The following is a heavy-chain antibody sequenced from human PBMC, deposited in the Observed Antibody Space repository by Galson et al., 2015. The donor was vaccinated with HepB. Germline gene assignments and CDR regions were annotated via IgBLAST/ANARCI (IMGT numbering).Heavy chain of an antibody. CDR2: LNQDGTEK. Sequence: SLRLSCAASGFFFSSFWMNWVRQAPGKGLERVASLNQDGTEKYYVDSVEGRFTVSRDNAKNSLSLQMSSLRAEDTAVYYCARDGTAPGIYLDSWGQGTLVTVSS. V-gene: IGHV3-7*03. CDR1: GFFFSSFW. D-gene: IGHD6-13*01. CDR3: ARDGTAPGIYLDS. J-gene: IGHJ4*02.